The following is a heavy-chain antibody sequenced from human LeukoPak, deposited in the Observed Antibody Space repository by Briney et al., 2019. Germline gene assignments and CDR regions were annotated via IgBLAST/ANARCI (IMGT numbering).Heavy chain of an antibody. CDR2: IYYSGST. D-gene: IGHD1-14*01. CDR3: ARSRTLLSWYFDL. CDR1: GGSVSSGSYY. J-gene: IGHJ2*01. Sequence: PSETLSLTCTVSGGSVSSGSYYWSWIRQPPGKGLEWIGYIYYSGSTNYNPSLKSRDTISVDTSKNQFSLKLSSVTAADTAVYYCARSRTLLSWYFDLWGRGTLVTVSS. V-gene: IGHV4-61*01.